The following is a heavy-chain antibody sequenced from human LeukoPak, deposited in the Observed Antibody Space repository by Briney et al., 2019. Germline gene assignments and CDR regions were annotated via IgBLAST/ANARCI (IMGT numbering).Heavy chain of an antibody. J-gene: IGHJ4*02. CDR2: INPNSDGT. D-gene: IGHD3-10*01. Sequence: GASVKVSCKASGYTLTGYYMHWVRQAPGQGLEWMARINPNSDGTNYAQKFQGRVTMTRDPSISTAYMELSSLRSDDTAVYYCARVLGGSGNPYDFWGQGTLVTVSS. V-gene: IGHV1-2*06. CDR1: GYTLTGYY. CDR3: ARVLGGSGNPYDF.